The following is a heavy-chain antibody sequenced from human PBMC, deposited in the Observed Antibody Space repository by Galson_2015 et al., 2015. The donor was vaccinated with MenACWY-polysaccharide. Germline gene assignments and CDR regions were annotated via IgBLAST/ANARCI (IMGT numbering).Heavy chain of an antibody. Sequence: SLRLSCAASGFTFSSYGMHWVRQAPGKGLEWVAVISYDGSNKYYADSVKGRFTISRDNSKNTLYLQMNSLRAEDTAVYYCAKVRDRAYYYYGMDVWGQGTTVTVSS. J-gene: IGHJ6*02. D-gene: IGHD3-10*01. V-gene: IGHV3-30*18. CDR1: GFTFSSYG. CDR2: ISYDGSNK. CDR3: AKVRDRAYYYYGMDV.